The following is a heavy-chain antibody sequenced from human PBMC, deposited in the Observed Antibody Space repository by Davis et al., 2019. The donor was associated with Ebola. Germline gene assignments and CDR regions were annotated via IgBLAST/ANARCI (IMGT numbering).Heavy chain of an antibody. D-gene: IGHD6-19*01. J-gene: IGHJ3*02. V-gene: IGHV1-18*01. CDR3: ARQGGWQWLTDAFDI. CDR1: GYTFTSYG. CDR2: ISIYNGNT. Sequence: ASVKVFCKASGYTFTSYGISWVRQAPGQGLEWMGWISIYNGNTNYAQKLQGRVTMTTDTSTSTAYMELRSLRSDDTAVYYCARQGGWQWLTDAFDIWGQGTMVTVSS.